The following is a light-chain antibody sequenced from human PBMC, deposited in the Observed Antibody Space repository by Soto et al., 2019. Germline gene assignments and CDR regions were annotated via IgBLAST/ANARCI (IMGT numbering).Light chain of an antibody. V-gene: IGKV1-5*03. Sequence: DFQMTQSPSTLSASVGDRVTITCRASQSISSWLSWYQQKPGKDPKLLIYKASSLQSRVPSRFSGSGSGTEFTLTISGLQPDDFATYYFQQYHSCPLTCGGGTTVEV. J-gene: IGKJ4*01. CDR1: QSISSW. CDR2: KAS. CDR3: QQYHSCPLT.